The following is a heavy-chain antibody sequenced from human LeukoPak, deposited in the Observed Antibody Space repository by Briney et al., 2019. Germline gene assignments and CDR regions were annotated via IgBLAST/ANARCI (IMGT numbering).Heavy chain of an antibody. CDR1: GFTFSDYH. Sequence: PGGSLRLSCAASGFTFSDYHMSWIRQAPGKGLEWVSYISSSSSYTNYADSVKGRFTISRDNAKNSLYLQMNSLRAEDTAVYYCARDRVYCGSTSCYAYYFDYWGQGTLVTVSS. CDR3: ARDRVYCGSTSCYAYYFDY. D-gene: IGHD2-2*01. CDR2: ISSSSSYT. V-gene: IGHV3-11*06. J-gene: IGHJ4*02.